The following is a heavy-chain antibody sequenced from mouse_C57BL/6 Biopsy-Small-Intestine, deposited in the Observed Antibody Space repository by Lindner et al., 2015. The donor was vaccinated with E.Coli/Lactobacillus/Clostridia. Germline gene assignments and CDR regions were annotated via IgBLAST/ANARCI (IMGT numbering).Heavy chain of an antibody. Sequence: VQLQESGAELVKPGASVKISCKASGYAFSAYWMNWVKQRPGKGLEWIGQIYPGDGDANYNGKFKDKATLTVDKSSSTAYMQLSSLTSEDSAVYFCARGGVSVDYWGQGTSVTVSS. V-gene: IGHV1-80*01. CDR3: ARGGVSVDY. CDR2: IYPGDGDA. D-gene: IGHD6-2*01. CDR1: GYAFSAYW. J-gene: IGHJ4*01.